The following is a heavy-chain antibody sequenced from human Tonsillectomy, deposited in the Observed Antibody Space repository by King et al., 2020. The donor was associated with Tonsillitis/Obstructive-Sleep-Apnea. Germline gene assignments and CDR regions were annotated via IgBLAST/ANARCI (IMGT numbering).Heavy chain of an antibody. J-gene: IGHJ6*02. CDR3: ASLPSPQMPCMDV. D-gene: IGHD2-2*01. V-gene: IGHV4-4*02. CDR1: GGSISSSNW. Sequence: VQLQESGPGLVKPSGTLSLTCTVSGGSISSSNWWSWVRQPPGKGLEWIGEIYHTGATNYNPSLKSRATISLDKSTNQVSLKLTSVTAADTAVYYCASLPSPQMPCMDVWGQGTTVTVSS. CDR2: IYHTGAT.